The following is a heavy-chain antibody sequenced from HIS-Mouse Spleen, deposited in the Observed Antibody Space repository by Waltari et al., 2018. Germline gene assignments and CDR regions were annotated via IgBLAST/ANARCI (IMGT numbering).Heavy chain of an antibody. V-gene: IGHV3-74*01. Sequence: EVQLVESGGGLVQPGGSLRLSCAASGFTFRSSVLPWARQAPGKGLVWVSRINSDGSSTSYADSVKGRFTISRDNAKNTLYLQMNSLRAEDTAVYYCARDAAKAGYFQHWGQGTLVTVSS. CDR3: ARDAAKAGYFQH. CDR1: GFTFRSSV. J-gene: IGHJ1*01. CDR2: INSDGSST. D-gene: IGHD6-25*01.